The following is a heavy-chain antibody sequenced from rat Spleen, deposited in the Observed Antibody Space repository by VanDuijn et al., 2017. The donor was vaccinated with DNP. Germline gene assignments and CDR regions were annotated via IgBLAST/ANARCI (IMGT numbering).Heavy chain of an antibody. CDR2: ISYDGGST. V-gene: IGHV5-20*01. J-gene: IGHJ1*01. CDR3: ARGSTSIYWYFDF. D-gene: IGHD3-1*01. CDR1: GFTFSDYY. Sequence: EVQLVESGGGLVQPGRSLKLSCAASGFTFSDYYMAWVRQAPTKGLEWVAYISYDGGSTSYGDSVKGRFTISRDDAKSSLYLQMNSLKSEDTATYYCARGSTSIYWYFDFWGPGTMVTVSS.